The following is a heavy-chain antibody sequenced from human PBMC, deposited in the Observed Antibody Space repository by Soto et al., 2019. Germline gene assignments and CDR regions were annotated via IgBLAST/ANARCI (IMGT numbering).Heavy chain of an antibody. Sequence: PSETLSLTCTDSGSSISSGDYFWSWIRQSPGKGLEWIGYISSIGSTYYNPSLKSRVSVSRDTSKNQFSLKLSSVTTTDTAVYYCARGLVIRPYYYHGMDVWGQGTTVT. CDR3: ARGLVIRPYYYHGMDV. V-gene: IGHV4-30-4*01. CDR1: GSSISSGDYF. J-gene: IGHJ6*02. D-gene: IGHD3-9*01. CDR2: ISSIGST.